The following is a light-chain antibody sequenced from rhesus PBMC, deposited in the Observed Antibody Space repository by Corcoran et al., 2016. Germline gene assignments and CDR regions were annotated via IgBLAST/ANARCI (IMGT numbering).Light chain of an antibody. CDR2: EAS. V-gene: IGKV1-22*01. CDR3: PQYSSSPSS. CDR1: QGITKD. Sequence: DIQMTQSPSSLSESVGDRVTITCRASQGITKDLAGYQQKPGETPKLLFYEASSLQSGIPTRFSGSGSGTDFTLTIRSLQSGDFATYYCPQYSSSPSSFGQGTKVELK. J-gene: IGKJ2*01.